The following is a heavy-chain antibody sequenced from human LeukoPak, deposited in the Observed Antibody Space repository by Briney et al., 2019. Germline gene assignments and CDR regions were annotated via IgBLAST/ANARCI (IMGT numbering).Heavy chain of an antibody. Sequence: ASVKVSCKVSGYTLTELSMHWVRQAPGKGPEWMGGFDPEDGETIYAQKFQGRVTMTEDTSTDTAYMELSSLRSEDTAVYYCATHYDSSGYPFDYWGQGTLVTVSS. V-gene: IGHV1-24*01. CDR1: GYTLTELS. D-gene: IGHD3-22*01. CDR3: ATHYDSSGYPFDY. J-gene: IGHJ4*02. CDR2: FDPEDGET.